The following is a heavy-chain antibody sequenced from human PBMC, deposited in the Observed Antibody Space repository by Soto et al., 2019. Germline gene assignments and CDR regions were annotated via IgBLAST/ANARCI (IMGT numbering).Heavy chain of an antibody. CDR1: GYIFSSYA. D-gene: IGHD1-1*01. Sequence: QVQLVQSGAEVKKPGSSLKVSCKASGYIFSSYAISWVRQAPGQGLEWVGGIFPIFGRANYAQKFQGRVTITADESTSTGYMELSSLRSEDTAVFFCARQLERGLYYFDLWGQGTLITVSS. CDR2: IFPIFGRA. V-gene: IGHV1-69*01. J-gene: IGHJ4*02. CDR3: ARQLERGLYYFDL.